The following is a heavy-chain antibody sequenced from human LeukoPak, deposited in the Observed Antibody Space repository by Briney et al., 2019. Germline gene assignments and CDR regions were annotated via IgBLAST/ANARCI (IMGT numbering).Heavy chain of an antibody. Sequence: ASVKVSCKASGHTFTGYYMHWVRQAPGQGLEWMGWINPNSGGTNYAQKFQGRVTMTRDTSISTAYMELSRLRSDDTAVYYCARALTYGDYVDYWGQGTLVTVSS. D-gene: IGHD4-17*01. J-gene: IGHJ4*02. CDR1: GHTFTGYY. V-gene: IGHV1-2*02. CDR2: INPNSGGT. CDR3: ARALTYGDYVDY.